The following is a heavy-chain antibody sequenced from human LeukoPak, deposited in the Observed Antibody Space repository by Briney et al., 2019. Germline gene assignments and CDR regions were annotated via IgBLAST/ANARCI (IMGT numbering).Heavy chain of an antibody. CDR1: GFNFNNYG. CDR3: AKDASDFGDSYFDH. Sequence: PGGSLRLSCEASGFNFNNYGMHWVRQAPGKGLEWVAALWFDGSHEYYADSVKGRFTISRDKFKNTLFMEMNALTAGDTAIYYCAKDASDFGDSYFDHWGQGTPVTVSS. D-gene: IGHD4-17*01. J-gene: IGHJ4*02. V-gene: IGHV3-33*03. CDR2: LWFDGSHE.